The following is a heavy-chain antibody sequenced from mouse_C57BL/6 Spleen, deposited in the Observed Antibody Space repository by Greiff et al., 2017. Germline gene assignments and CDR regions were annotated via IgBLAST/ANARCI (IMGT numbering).Heavy chain of an antibody. CDR3: ARSEGNDAKDYYAMDY. CDR2: IYPRSGNT. J-gene: IGHJ4*01. CDR1: GYTFTSYG. Sequence: QVHVKQSGAELARPGASVKLSCKASGYTFTSYGISWVKQRTGQGLEWIGEIYPRSGNTYYNAKFKGKATLTADKSSSTAYMELRSLTSEDSAVYFCARSEGNDAKDYYAMDYWGQGTSVTVSS. V-gene: IGHV1-81*01. D-gene: IGHD2-2*01.